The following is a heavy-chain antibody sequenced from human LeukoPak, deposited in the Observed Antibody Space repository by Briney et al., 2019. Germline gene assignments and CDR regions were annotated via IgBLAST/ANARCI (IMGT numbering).Heavy chain of an antibody. CDR3: ARPDSSSFPFQH. CDR1: GFTFGSYA. Sequence: GGSLRLSCAASGFTFGSYAMHWVRQAPGKGLEWVAVISYDGSNKYYADSVKGRFTISRDNSKNTLYLQMNSLRAEDTAVYYCARPDSSSFPFQHWGQGTLVTVSS. CDR2: ISYDGSNK. V-gene: IGHV3-30*04. J-gene: IGHJ1*01. D-gene: IGHD6-6*01.